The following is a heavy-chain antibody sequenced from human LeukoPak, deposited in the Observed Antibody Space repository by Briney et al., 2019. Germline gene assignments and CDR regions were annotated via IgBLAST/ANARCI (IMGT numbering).Heavy chain of an antibody. CDR2: IWYDGSNK. D-gene: IGHD3-10*01. J-gene: IGHJ4*02. CDR1: GFTFSSYG. V-gene: IGHV3-33*01. Sequence: GGSLRLSCAASGFTFSSYGMHWVRQAPGKGLEWEAVIWYDGSNKYYADSVKGRFTISRDNSKNTLYLQMNSLRAEDTAVYYCARDNAMVRGVIWFYFDYWGQGTLVTVSS. CDR3: ARDNAMVRGVIWFYFDY.